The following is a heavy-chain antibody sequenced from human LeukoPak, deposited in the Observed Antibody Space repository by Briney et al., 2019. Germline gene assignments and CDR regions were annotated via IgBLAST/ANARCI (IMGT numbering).Heavy chain of an antibody. Sequence: PGESLNISCAASDSTITTFCICLVRQTAGKRVGWVGITSLDDSVTSYSPYFQGQVNISADKTIITAYLQWSSLKASDAGMWYCARAGNYFDTSGFHYWGQGTLVTVAS. V-gene: IGHV5-51*01. CDR1: DSTITTFC. D-gene: IGHD3-22*01. CDR2: TSLDDSVT. J-gene: IGHJ4*02. CDR3: ARAGNYFDTSGFHY.